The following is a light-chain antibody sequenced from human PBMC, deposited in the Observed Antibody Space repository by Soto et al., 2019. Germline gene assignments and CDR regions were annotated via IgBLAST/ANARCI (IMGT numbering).Light chain of an antibody. CDR1: QSVASN. J-gene: IGKJ5*01. CDR2: DAS. V-gene: IGKV3-15*01. CDR3: QQYSDWPPIS. Sequence: VVTQKKTSLSVSPGESVTLSCIASQSVASNLAWYQQKPGQAPRLLIYDASTGATGTPARFSGSGSGTDFALTISSLQSEDFAIYYCQQYSDWPPISFGEGRRLEIK.